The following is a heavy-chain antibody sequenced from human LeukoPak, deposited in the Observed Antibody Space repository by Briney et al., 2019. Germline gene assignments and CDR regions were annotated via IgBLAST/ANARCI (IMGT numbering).Heavy chain of an antibody. Sequence: GGSLRLSCAASGFTFSSYAMSWVRQAPGKGLEWVSVIYSGGSTYYADSVKGRFTISRDNSKNTLYLQMNSLRAEDTAVYYCAKGVVVVPAAVPSNYYYMDVWGKGTTVTVSS. CDR2: IYSGGST. V-gene: IGHV3-66*02. CDR3: AKGVVVVPAAVPSNYYYMDV. CDR1: GFTFSSYA. D-gene: IGHD2-2*01. J-gene: IGHJ6*03.